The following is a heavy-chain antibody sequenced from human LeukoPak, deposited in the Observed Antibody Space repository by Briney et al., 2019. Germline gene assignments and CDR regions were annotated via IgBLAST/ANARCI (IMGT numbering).Heavy chain of an antibody. CDR2: IYYSGST. Sequence: SETLSLTCTVSGGSISSSSYYWGWIRQPPGKGLEWIGSIYYSGSTYYNPSLKSRVTISVDTSKNQFSLKLSSVTAADTAVYYCARGYEKGSGSLDYWGQGTLVTVSS. D-gene: IGHD3-10*01. CDR1: GGSISSSSYY. J-gene: IGHJ4*02. CDR3: ARGYEKGSGSLDY. V-gene: IGHV4-39*07.